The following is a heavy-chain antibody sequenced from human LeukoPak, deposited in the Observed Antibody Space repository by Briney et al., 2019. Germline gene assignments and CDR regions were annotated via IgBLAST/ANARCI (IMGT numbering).Heavy chain of an antibody. D-gene: IGHD3-22*01. CDR2: IIPIFGIA. Sequence: SVKVSCKASGGTFSSYAISWVRQAPGQGLEWMGRIIPIFGIANYAQKFQGRVTITADKSTSTAYMELSSLRSEDTAVYYCARDLTYYDSTQPAYYYYGMDVWGQGTTVTVSS. CDR1: GGTFSSYA. V-gene: IGHV1-69*04. J-gene: IGHJ6*02. CDR3: ARDLTYYDSTQPAYYYYGMDV.